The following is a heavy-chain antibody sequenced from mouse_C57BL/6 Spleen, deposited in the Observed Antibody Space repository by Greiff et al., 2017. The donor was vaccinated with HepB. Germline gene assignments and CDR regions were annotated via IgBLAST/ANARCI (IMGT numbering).Heavy chain of an antibody. V-gene: IGHV1-69*01. D-gene: IGHD1-1*01. CDR2: IDPSDSYT. CDR3: ARGYYGSGGYFDV. CDR1: GYTFTSYW. J-gene: IGHJ1*03. Sequence: VQLQQPGAELVMPGASVKLTCKASGYTFTSYWMHWVKQRPGQGLEWIGEIDPSDSYTNYNQKFKGKSTLTVDKSSSTAYMKLSSLTSEDSAVYDCARGYYGSGGYFDVWGTGTTVTVSS.